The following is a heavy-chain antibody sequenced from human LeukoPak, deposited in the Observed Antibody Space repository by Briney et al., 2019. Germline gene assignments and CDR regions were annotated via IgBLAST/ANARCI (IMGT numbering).Heavy chain of an antibody. J-gene: IGHJ6*03. Sequence: RGSLRLSCAASGFTVSSNYMSWVRQAPGKGLEWVSVIYSGGSTYYADSVKGRFTISRDNSKNTLYLQMNSRRAEDTAVYYCARHGAGMVRGYYYYYMDVWGKGTTVTISS. D-gene: IGHD3-10*01. CDR2: IYSGGST. CDR1: GFTVSSNY. CDR3: ARHGAGMVRGYYYYYMDV. V-gene: IGHV3-66*04.